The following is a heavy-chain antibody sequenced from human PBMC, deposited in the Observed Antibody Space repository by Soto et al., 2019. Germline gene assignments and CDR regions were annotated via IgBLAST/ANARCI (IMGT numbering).Heavy chain of an antibody. J-gene: IGHJ4*01. D-gene: IGHD2-2*01. CDR3: ARDGRRHYCSSTSCYLGRAADLDY. V-gene: IGHV1-2*04. CDR2: INPNSGGT. CDR1: GYTFTGYY. Sequence: ASVKVSCKASGYTFTGYYMHWVRQAPGQGLEWMGWINPNSGGTNYAQKFQGWVTMTRDTSISTAYMELSRLRSDDTAVYYCARDGRRHYCSSTSCYLGRAADLDYWG.